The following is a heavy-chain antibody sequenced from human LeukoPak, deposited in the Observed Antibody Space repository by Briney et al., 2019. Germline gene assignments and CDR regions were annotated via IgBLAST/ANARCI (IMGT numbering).Heavy chain of an antibody. J-gene: IGHJ3*02. CDR2: IYSGGST. CDR1: GLTVNSKY. CDR3: AKLGWGYPTPNDAFNI. D-gene: IGHD7-27*01. V-gene: IGHV3-53*01. Sequence: GGSLRLSCAASGLTVNSKYMSWVRKAPGKGLERVSIIYSGGSTNYADSVKGRFTISRDNSKNTVYLQMNSLRGEDTAVYYCAKLGWGYPTPNDAFNIWGQGTIVTVSS.